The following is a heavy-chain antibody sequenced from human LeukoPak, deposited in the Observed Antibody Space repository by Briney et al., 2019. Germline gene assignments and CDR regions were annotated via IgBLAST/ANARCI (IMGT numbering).Heavy chain of an antibody. Sequence: ASVKVSCKASGYTFSDFYIHWVRQAPGQGLEYAGWITPKSGDTYSPQRFQGRVTMTRDASISTAYMELSSLRSDDTAAYFCARVRLADERAWAYWGQGTLVTVSS. CDR3: ARVRLADERAWAY. V-gene: IGHV1-2*02. CDR1: GYTFSDFY. J-gene: IGHJ4*02. CDR2: ITPKSGDT. D-gene: IGHD3-3*02.